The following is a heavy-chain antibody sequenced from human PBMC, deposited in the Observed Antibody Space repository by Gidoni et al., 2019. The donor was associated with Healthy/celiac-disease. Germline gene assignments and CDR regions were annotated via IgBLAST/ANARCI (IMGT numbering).Heavy chain of an antibody. CDR2: ILPIFGTA. J-gene: IGHJ4*02. Sequence: QVQLVQSGAEVKTPGSSVKVSCKASGGTFSSYAISWVRQAPGQGLEWMGGILPIFGTANYAQKFQGRVTITADESTSTAYMELSSLRSEDTAVYYCARRRDGYNYLFDYWGQGTLVTVSS. D-gene: IGHD5-12*01. CDR3: ARRRDGYNYLFDY. V-gene: IGHV1-69*01. CDR1: GGTFSSYA.